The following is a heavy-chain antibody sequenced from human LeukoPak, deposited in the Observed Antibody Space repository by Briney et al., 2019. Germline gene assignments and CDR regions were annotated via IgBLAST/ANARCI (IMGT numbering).Heavy chain of an antibody. D-gene: IGHD3-22*01. CDR2: ISYDGSNK. V-gene: IGHV3-30*04. CDR3: ARESESYDSSGSTFDY. J-gene: IGHJ4*02. Sequence: PGRSLRLSCAASGFTFSSYAMHWVRQAPGKGLEWVAVISYDGSNKYYADSVKGRFTISRDNSKNTLYLQMNSLRAEDTAVCYCARESESYDSSGSTFDYWGQGTLVTVSS. CDR1: GFTFSSYA.